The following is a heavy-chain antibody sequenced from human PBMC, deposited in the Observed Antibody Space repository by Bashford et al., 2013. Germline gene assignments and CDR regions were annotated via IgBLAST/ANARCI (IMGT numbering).Heavy chain of an antibody. Sequence: GSRETLLCTPRGFLPSVTTWMHVGSDQAPGEGLEWLGRSGNKADSHPTEYAASVKGKFFISRDDSENSLYLHMNNLKTDDTAIYYCTRGWSGISVYAFDLWGPGTWVTVSS. CDR1: GFLPSVTTW. J-gene: IGHJ3*01. V-gene: IGHV3-72*01. CDR2: SGNKADSHPT. CDR3: TRGWSGISVYAFDL. D-gene: IGHD2-15*01.